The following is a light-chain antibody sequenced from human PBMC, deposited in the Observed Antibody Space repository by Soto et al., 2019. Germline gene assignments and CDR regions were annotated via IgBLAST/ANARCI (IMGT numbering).Light chain of an antibody. Sequence: DIQMTQSPYSLSASEGDRVTITCRASQSISSYLNWYQQKPGKAPELLIYAASSLQSGVPSRFSGSGSGTDFTLTISSLQPEDFATYYCQQSYTTPLTFGGGTKVEIK. CDR2: AAS. V-gene: IGKV1-39*01. J-gene: IGKJ4*01. CDR1: QSISSY. CDR3: QQSYTTPLT.